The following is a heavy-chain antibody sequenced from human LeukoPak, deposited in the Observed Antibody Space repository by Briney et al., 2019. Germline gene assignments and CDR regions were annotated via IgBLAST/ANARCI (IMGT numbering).Heavy chain of an antibody. CDR2: ISSSSDTI. V-gene: IGHV3-48*02. CDR1: GFTFNSNS. Sequence: GGSLRLSCAASGFTFNSNSMNWVRQAPGKGLEWVSYISSSSDTIYYADSVKGRFTTSRDNAKNSLYLQMNSLRDEDTAVYYCAREAIFGVVRQYFFDCWGQGTLVTVSS. J-gene: IGHJ4*02. CDR3: AREAIFGVVRQYFFDC. D-gene: IGHD3-3*01.